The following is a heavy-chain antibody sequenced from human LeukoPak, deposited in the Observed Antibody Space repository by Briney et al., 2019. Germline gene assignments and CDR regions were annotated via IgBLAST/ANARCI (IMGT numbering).Heavy chain of an antibody. D-gene: IGHD3-10*01. J-gene: IGHJ4*02. V-gene: IGHV3-66*01. CDR1: GFGVSRNY. CDR2: LYSNGDT. Sequence: GGSLRLSCAASGFGVSRNYMNWVRQAPGKGLEWVSILYSNGDTYYGNSVRGRFTISRDDSKNTLYLQMDSLRVEDTAVYYCARSQITMIRGDFDYWGQGTLVTVSS. CDR3: ARSQITMIRGDFDY.